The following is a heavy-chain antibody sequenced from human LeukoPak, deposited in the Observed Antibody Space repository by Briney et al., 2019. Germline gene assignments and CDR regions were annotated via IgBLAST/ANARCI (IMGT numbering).Heavy chain of an antibody. CDR2: IIPLLGIT. CDR1: GGTFSSYA. CDR3: ARDTPDDFWSGYYSFGYYYGMVV. V-gene: IGHV1-69*04. Sequence: ASVKVSCKASGGTFSSYAISWVRQAPGQGLEWMGRIIPLLGITNYAQKFQGRVTITTDKSTSTAYMELRSLRSYDTAVYYCARDTPDDFWSGYYSFGYYYGMVVWGQGTTVTVSS. D-gene: IGHD3-3*01. J-gene: IGHJ6*02.